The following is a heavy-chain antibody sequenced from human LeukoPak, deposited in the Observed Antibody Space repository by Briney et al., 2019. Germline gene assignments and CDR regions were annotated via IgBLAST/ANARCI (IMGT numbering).Heavy chain of an antibody. CDR2: IYSGGST. CDR3: ARSWVVPAAYDY. J-gene: IGHJ4*02. Sequence: GGSLRLSCAASGFTVSSNYMTWVRQAPGKGLEWVSVIYSGGSTYYADSVKGRFTISRDNSKNTLYLQMNSLRAEDTAVYYCARSWVVPAAYDYWGQGTLVTVSS. V-gene: IGHV3-53*01. CDR1: GFTVSSNY. D-gene: IGHD2-2*01.